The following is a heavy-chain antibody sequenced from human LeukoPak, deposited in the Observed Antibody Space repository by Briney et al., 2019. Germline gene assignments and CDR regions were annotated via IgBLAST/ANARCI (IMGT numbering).Heavy chain of an antibody. CDR3: ARGNSSSWLFQH. CDR2: IRYDGSNK. J-gene: IGHJ1*01. CDR1: GFTFSSYG. Sequence: GGSLRLSCAASGFTFSSYGMHWVRQAPGKGLEWVAFIRYDGSNKYYADSVKGRFTISRDNSKNTLYLQMNSLRAEDTAVYYCARGNSSSWLFQHWGQGTLVTVSP. V-gene: IGHV3-30*02. D-gene: IGHD6-13*01.